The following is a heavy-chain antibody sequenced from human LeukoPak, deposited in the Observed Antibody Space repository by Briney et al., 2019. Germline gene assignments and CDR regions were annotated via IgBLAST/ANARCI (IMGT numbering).Heavy chain of an antibody. Sequence: SEALSLTCVVSGYSITSHYWSWIRQSPGKGLEWIGNIFAGGATNYNPSLKSRVSISMDTSKNQFSLKMTSVTAADTAIYFCARGLWFGEQDGLGIWGPGTVVTVAS. D-gene: IGHD3-10*01. CDR2: IFAGGAT. CDR1: GYSITSHY. J-gene: IGHJ3*02. V-gene: IGHV4-59*11. CDR3: ARGLWFGEQDGLGI.